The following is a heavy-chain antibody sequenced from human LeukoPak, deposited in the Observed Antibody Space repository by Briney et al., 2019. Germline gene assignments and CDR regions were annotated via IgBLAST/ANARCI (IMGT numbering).Heavy chain of an antibody. D-gene: IGHD1-26*01. CDR3: ARDSEKYPRPVAAPFDP. J-gene: IGHJ5*02. V-gene: IGHV3-21*01. Sequence: PGGSLRLSCAASGFTFSSYSMNWVRQAPGKGLEWVSSISSNSSYIYYADSVKGRFTISRDNAKNSLYLQMNSLRAEDTAVYYCARDSEKYPRPVAAPFDPWGQGTLVTVSS. CDR1: GFTFSSYS. CDR2: ISSNSSYI.